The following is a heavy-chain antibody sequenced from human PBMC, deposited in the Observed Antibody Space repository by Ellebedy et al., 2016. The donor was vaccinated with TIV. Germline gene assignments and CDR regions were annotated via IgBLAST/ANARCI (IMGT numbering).Heavy chain of an antibody. V-gene: IGHV3-30-3*01. Sequence: GESLKISCAASGFTFSSYTIHWVRQAPGKGLEWVAVMSFDGSNKYYADSVKGRFTISRDNSKNTLYLQMHSLSAEDTALYYCARVTYGSGTFDFWGQGILVTVSS. CDR1: GFTFSSYT. CDR2: MSFDGSNK. J-gene: IGHJ4*02. CDR3: ARVTYGSGTFDF. D-gene: IGHD3-10*01.